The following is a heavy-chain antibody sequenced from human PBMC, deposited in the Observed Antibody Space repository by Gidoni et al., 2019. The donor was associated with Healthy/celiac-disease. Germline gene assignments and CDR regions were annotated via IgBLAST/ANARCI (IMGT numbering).Heavy chain of an antibody. Sequence: QLQLQESGPGLVKPSETLSLTCTVSGGSISSSSYYWGWIRQPPGKGLEWIGSIYYSGSTYYNPSLKSRVTISVDTSKNQFSLKLSSVTAADTAVYYCASPAGGVYDSSGYYSIDYWGQGTLVTVSS. CDR1: GGSISSSSYY. CDR2: IYYSGST. V-gene: IGHV4-39*01. J-gene: IGHJ4*01. CDR3: ASPAGGVYDSSGYYSIDY. D-gene: IGHD3-22*01.